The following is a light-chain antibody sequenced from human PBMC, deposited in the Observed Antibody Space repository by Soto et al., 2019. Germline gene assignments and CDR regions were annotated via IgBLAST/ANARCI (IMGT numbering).Light chain of an antibody. CDR2: DAS. V-gene: IGKV3-11*01. J-gene: IGKJ5*01. CDR1: QSVSSY. Sequence: IVLTQSPATLSSSPGERATLSCRASQSVSSYLAWYQHKPGQAPRLLIYDASNRATGIPARFSGSGSGTDFTLTISSLEPEDFALYYCQQRSNWPSFGQGTRLEIK. CDR3: QQRSNWPS.